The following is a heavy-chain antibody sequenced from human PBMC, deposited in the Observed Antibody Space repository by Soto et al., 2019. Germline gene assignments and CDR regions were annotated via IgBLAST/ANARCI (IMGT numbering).Heavy chain of an antibody. CDR1: GGSISSGGYY. CDR2: IYYSGST. J-gene: IGHJ3*02. V-gene: IGHV4-31*03. D-gene: IGHD2-2*01. CDR3: ARDPDCSSTSCPPDAFDI. Sequence: TLSLTCTVSGGSISSGGYYRSWIRQHPGKGLEWIGYIYYSGSTYYNPSLKSRVTISVDTSKNQFSLKLSSVTAADTAVYYCARDPDCSSTSCPPDAFDIWGQGTMVTVS.